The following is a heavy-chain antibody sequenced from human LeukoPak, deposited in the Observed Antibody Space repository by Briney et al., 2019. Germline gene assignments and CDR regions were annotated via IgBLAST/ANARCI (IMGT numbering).Heavy chain of an antibody. D-gene: IGHD3-10*01. CDR2: IYYSGST. CDR3: ASFPYYYGSGRHY. Sequence: SETLSLTCTVSGGSISSYYWSWIRQPPGKGLEWIGHIYYSGSTNYNPSLKSRVAISVDTSKNQFSLKLSSVTAADAAVYYCASFPYYYGSGRHYWGQGTLVTVSS. CDR1: GGSISSYY. V-gene: IGHV4-59*01. J-gene: IGHJ4*02.